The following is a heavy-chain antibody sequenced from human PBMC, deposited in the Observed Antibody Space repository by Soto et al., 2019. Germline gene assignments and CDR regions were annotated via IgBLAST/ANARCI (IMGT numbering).Heavy chain of an antibody. J-gene: IGHJ3*02. CDR1: GDSVSSNSAA. Sequence: SQTLSLTCAISGDSVSSNSAAWNWIRQSPSRGLEWLGRTYYRSKWYNDYAVSVKSRITINPDTPKNQFSLQLNSVTPEDTAVYYCARDNPTYCGGDCYTDAFDIWGQGTMVTVSS. V-gene: IGHV6-1*01. D-gene: IGHD2-21*02. CDR2: TYYRSKWYN. CDR3: ARDNPTYCGGDCYTDAFDI.